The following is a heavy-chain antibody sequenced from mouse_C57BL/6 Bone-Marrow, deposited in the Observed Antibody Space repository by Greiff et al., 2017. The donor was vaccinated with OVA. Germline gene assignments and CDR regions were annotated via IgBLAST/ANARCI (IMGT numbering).Heavy chain of an antibody. CDR3: ARRWEGYFDY. CDR1: GFTFSDYY. Sequence: EVQRVESGGGLVQPGGSLKLSCAASGFTFSDYYMYWVRQTPEKRLEWVAYISNGGGSTYYPDTVKGRFTISRDNAKNTLYLQMSRLKSEDTAMYYCARRWEGYFDYWGQGTTLTVSS. D-gene: IGHD1-1*02. V-gene: IGHV5-12*01. J-gene: IGHJ2*01. CDR2: ISNGGGST.